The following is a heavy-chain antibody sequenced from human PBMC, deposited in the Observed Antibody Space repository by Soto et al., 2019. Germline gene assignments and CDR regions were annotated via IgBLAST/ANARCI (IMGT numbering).Heavy chain of an antibody. CDR1: GYTFTGYY. Sequence: ASVKVSCKASGYTFTGYYMHWVRQAPGQGLEWMGWINPNSGGTNYAQKFQGWVTMTRDTSISTAYMELSSLRSEDTAVYYCARDLLATTRFDYWGQGTLVTVSS. J-gene: IGHJ4*02. V-gene: IGHV1-2*04. CDR2: INPNSGGT. D-gene: IGHD5-12*01. CDR3: ARDLLATTRFDY.